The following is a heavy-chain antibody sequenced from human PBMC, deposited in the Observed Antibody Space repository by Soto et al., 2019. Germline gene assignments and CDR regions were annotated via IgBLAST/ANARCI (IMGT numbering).Heavy chain of an antibody. CDR2: IYYSGST. J-gene: IGHJ3*02. CDR3: AIVVVIPHNAFDI. Sequence: SETLSLTCTVSGGSISSGGYYWSWIRQHPGKGLEWIGYIYYSGSTYYNPSLKSRVTISVDTSKNQFSLKLSSVTAADTAVYYCAIVVVIPHNAFDIWGQGTMVTVS. V-gene: IGHV4-31*03. CDR1: GGSISSGGYY. D-gene: IGHD3-22*01.